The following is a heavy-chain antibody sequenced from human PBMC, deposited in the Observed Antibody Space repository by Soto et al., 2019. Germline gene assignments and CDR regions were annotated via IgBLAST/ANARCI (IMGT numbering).Heavy chain of an antibody. CDR2: IIPILGIA. CDR3: ARDLGAGVRYYYYMDV. D-gene: IGHD1-26*01. V-gene: IGHV1-69*04. Sequence: ASVKVSCKASGGTFSSYTISWVRQAPGQGLEWMGRIIPILGIANYALKFQGRVTITADKSTSTAYMELSSLRSEDTAVYYCARDLGAGVRYYYYMDVWGKGTTVTVSS. CDR1: GGTFSSYT. J-gene: IGHJ6*03.